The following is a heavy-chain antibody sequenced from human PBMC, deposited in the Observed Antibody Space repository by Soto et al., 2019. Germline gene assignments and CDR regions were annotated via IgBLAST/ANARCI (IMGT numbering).Heavy chain of an antibody. V-gene: IGHV4-31*01. Sequence: QVQLQESGPGLVKPSQTLSLTCTVSGGYISSGGYYWSWIRQHPGKGPEWIGYIYYSGSPYYNPSHKRLVTISEDPSKIHFSLKLSSVTAAATAVYYGVRTTYDGSCYYYVAYWGQGTLVTVSS. CDR3: VRTTYDGSCYYYVAY. D-gene: IGHD3-22*01. J-gene: IGHJ4*02. CDR2: IYYSGSP. CDR1: GGYISSGGYY.